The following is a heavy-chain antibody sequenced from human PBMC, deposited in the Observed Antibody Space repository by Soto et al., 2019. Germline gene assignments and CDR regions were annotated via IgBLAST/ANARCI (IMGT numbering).Heavy chain of an antibody. Sequence: AASVKVSCKASGGTFSSYAISWVRQAPGQGLEWMGGIIPIFGTANYAQKFQGRVTITADESTSTAYMELSSLRSEDTAVYYCAGVEAYCGGDCYYCCGCWGQETLVTASS. CDR3: AGVEAYCGGDCYYCCGC. V-gene: IGHV1-69*13. CDR2: IIPIFGTA. CDR1: GGTFSSYA. J-gene: IGHJ4*01. D-gene: IGHD2-21*01.